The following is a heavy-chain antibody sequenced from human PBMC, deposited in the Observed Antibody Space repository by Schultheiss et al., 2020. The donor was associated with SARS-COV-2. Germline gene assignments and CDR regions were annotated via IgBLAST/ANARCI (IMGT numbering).Heavy chain of an antibody. Sequence: SETLSLTCTVSGGSISSSSYYWGWIRQPPGKGLEWIGSIYYSGSTYYNPSLKSRVTISVDTSKNQFSLKLSSVTAADTAVYYCAREAPAWFGELSIDYWGQGTLVTVSS. D-gene: IGHD3-10*01. J-gene: IGHJ4*02. CDR3: AREAPAWFGELSIDY. CDR2: IYYSGST. V-gene: IGHV4-39*07. CDR1: GGSISSSSYY.